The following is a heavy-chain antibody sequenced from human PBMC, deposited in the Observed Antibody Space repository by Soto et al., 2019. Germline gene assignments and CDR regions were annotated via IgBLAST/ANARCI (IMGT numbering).Heavy chain of an antibody. D-gene: IGHD1-1*01. CDR2: IYYSGST. Sequence: SETLSLTCTVSGGSISSYYWSWLRQPPGKGLERIGYIYYSGSTNYNPSLKSRVTISVDTSKNQFSLKLSSVTAADTAMYYCARSSKGTSPLVGMDVWGQRTTVIVS. J-gene: IGHJ6*02. CDR3: ARSSKGTSPLVGMDV. CDR1: GGSISSYY. V-gene: IGHV4-59*01.